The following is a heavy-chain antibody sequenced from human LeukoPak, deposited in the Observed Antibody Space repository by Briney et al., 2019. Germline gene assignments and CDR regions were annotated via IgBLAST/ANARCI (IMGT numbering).Heavy chain of an antibody. D-gene: IGHD4-23*01. J-gene: IGHJ4*02. CDR3: ARGGQLLTSDFDY. V-gene: IGHV1-18*01. CDR1: GYTFIRYG. CDR2: ISAYNGNT. Sequence: ASVKVSCKAAGYTFIRYGISWVRQAPGQGLEWMGWISAYNGNTKNVQKSQGRVTMTTDTSTSIAYMELRSLRSDDTAVYYCARGGQLLTSDFDYWGQGTLVTVSS.